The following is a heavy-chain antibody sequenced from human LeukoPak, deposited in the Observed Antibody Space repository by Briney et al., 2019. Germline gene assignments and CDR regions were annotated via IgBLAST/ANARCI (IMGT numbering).Heavy chain of an antibody. D-gene: IGHD2-2*01. Sequence: SQTLSLTCTVSGGSISSGDYYWSWIRQPPGKGLEWIGYIYYSGSTNYNPSLKSRVTISVDTSKNQFSLNLSSVTAADTAVYFCARDEGSSYPFDYWGQGTLVTVSS. CDR3: ARDEGSSYPFDY. V-gene: IGHV4-61*08. CDR1: GGSISSGDYY. J-gene: IGHJ4*02. CDR2: IYYSGST.